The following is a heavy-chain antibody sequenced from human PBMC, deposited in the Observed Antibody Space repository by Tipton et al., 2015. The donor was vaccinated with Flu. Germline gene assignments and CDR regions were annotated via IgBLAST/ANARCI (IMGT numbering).Heavy chain of an antibody. J-gene: IGHJ4*02. Sequence: TLSLTCTVSGGSISGYYWTWLRQPPGRRLEWIGYSYYTGITNYNPSLKSRVTISVDTSKNQFSLRVNSMTAADSAVYYCARRPSGAVVAYYFEYWGQGTLVTVSS. CDR1: GGSISGYY. CDR3: ARRPSGAVVAYYFEY. CDR2: SYYTGIT. D-gene: IGHD2-15*01. V-gene: IGHV4-59*12.